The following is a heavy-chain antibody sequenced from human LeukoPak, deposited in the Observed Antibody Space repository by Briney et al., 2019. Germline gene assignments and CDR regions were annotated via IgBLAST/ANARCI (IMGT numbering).Heavy chain of an antibody. V-gene: IGHV4-34*01. J-gene: IGHJ5*02. CDR1: GGPFRGFF. D-gene: IGHD4-23*01. CDR2: VSHSGSS. Sequence: PSETLSLTCAVYGGPFRGFFWSWIRQAPGKGLEWIGEVSHSGSSNYNPYLKSRINISLDTSKSQFSLRLTSVTAADTAVYYCARGIFYGGRNQYIWLDLWGQGTLVTVSS. CDR3: ARGIFYGGRNQYIWLDL.